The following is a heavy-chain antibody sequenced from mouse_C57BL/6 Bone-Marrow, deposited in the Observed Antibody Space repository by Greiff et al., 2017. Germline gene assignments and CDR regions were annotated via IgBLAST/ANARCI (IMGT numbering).Heavy chain of an antibody. CDR1: GYTFTDYE. CDR3: TRVTSGY. CDR2: IDPETGGT. J-gene: IGHJ2*01. V-gene: IGHV1-15*01. Sequence: VQLQQSGAELVRPGASVTLSCKASGYTFTDYEMHWVKQTPVHGLEWIGAIDPETGGTAYNQKFKGKAILTADTSSSTAYMELRSLTSEDSAVYYCTRVTSGYWGKGTTLTVSS. D-gene: IGHD2-12*01.